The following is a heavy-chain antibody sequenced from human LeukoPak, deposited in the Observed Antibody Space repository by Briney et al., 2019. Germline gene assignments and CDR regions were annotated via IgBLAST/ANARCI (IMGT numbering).Heavy chain of an antibody. V-gene: IGHV3-23*01. D-gene: IGHD3-10*01. CDR1: GFTFSNYA. CDR2: ISGSGGST. Sequence: GGSLRLSCAASGFTFSNYAMSWVRQAPGKGLEWVSAISGSGGSTYYADSVKGRFTISRDNAKNSLYLQMNSLRAEDTAVYYCARDDGSGSYYWIWWGQGTLVTVSS. CDR3: ARDDGSGSYYWIW. J-gene: IGHJ4*02.